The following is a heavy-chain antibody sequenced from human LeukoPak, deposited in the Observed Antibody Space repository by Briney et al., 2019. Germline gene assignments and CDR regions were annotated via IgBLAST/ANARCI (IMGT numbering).Heavy chain of an antibody. V-gene: IGHV4-59*05. CDR1: GGSISSYY. J-gene: IGHJ3*01. CDR2: IYDIGNT. D-gene: IGHD3-16*01. Sequence: PSETLSLTCTVSGGSISSYYWSWIRQPPGKGLEWIGSIYDIGNTYYNPSFTSRVTISVDTSKNQFYLKLSSVTASDTAVYYCARGAFDVWGQGTLVTVSS. CDR3: ARGAFDV.